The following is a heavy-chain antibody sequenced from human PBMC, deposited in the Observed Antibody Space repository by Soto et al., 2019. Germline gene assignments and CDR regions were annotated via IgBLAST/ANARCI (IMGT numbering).Heavy chain of an antibody. Sequence: ASVKVSCKAAGYTFTNYGIGWVRQAPGQGLEWMGWIVTYNGNTQSTQKLQGRVTMTTDTSTSTAYMELRSLRSDDTAVYYCARDPPPPDYWGQGTLVTVSS. CDR2: IVTYNGNT. J-gene: IGHJ4*02. CDR1: GYTFTNYG. CDR3: ARDPPPPDY. V-gene: IGHV1-18*01.